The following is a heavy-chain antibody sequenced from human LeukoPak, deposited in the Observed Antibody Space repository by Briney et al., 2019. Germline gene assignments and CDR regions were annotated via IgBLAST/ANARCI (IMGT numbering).Heavy chain of an antibody. J-gene: IGHJ5*02. Sequence: PGGSLRLSCAASGFTFSSYAMSWVRQAPGKGLELVSAISGSGGSTYYADSVKGRFTISRDNSKNTLYLQMNSLRAEDTAVYYCAKAPGPSVAGSPWFDPWGQGTLVTVSS. CDR1: GFTFSSYA. D-gene: IGHD6-19*01. CDR3: AKAPGPSVAGSPWFDP. CDR2: ISGSGGST. V-gene: IGHV3-23*01.